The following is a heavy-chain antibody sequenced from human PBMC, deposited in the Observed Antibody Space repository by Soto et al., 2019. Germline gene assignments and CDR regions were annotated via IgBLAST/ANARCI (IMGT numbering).Heavy chain of an antibody. CDR2: ISSSSSYT. CDR1: GFTFSDYY. V-gene: IGHV3-11*06. CDR3: ARYSSSNPTRYFDY. J-gene: IGHJ4*02. Sequence: SGGSLRLSCAASGFTFSDYYMSWIRQAPGKGLEWVSYISSSSSYTNYADSVKGRFTISRDNAKNSLYLQMNSLRAEDTAVYYCARYSSSNPTRYFDYWGQGTLVTGS. D-gene: IGHD6-13*01.